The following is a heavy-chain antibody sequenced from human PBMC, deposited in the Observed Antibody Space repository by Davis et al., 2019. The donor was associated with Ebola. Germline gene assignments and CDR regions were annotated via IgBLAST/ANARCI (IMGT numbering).Heavy chain of an antibody. CDR3: AKDITGLDNYRYFDY. CDR2: ITHTGSGV. J-gene: IGHJ4*02. CDR1: GFTFSNYY. V-gene: IGHV3-11*01. Sequence: PGGSLRLSCVGSGFTFSNYYMNWIRLAPGKGLEWVSFITHTGSGVYYADSVRGRFTVSRDNARNSLYLEMNNLRAEDTAIYYCAKDITGLDNYRYFDYWTQGTRVTVS. D-gene: IGHD4-11*01.